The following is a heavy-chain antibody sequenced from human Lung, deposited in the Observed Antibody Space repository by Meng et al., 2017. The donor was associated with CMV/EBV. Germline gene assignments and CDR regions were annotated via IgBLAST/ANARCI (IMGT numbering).Heavy chain of an antibody. Sequence: GESXKISXKGSGYSFTSYWIGWVRQMPGKGLEWMGIIYPGDSDTRYSPSFQGQVTISADKSISTAYLQWSSLKASDTAVYYCARRTGSGLSGMDVWGQGTTVTVSS. CDR3: ARRTGSGLSGMDV. CDR1: GYSFTSYW. J-gene: IGHJ6*02. CDR2: IYPGDSDT. D-gene: IGHD1-1*01. V-gene: IGHV5-51*01.